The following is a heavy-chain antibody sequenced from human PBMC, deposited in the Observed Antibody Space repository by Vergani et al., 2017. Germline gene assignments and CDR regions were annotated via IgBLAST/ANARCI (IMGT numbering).Heavy chain of an antibody. CDR1: GFTVSRNY. Sequence: EVQLVESGGGLVQPGGSLRLSCAASGFTVSRNYMSWVRQAPGKGLEWVSVIYNGGSTYYADSVKGRFTISRDNSKNTLYLQMNSLRAEDTAVYYCGYSSSRTEGGMDVWGQXP. CDR3: GYSSSRTEGGMDV. V-gene: IGHV3-66*02. D-gene: IGHD6-13*01. J-gene: IGHJ6*02. CDR2: IYNGGST.